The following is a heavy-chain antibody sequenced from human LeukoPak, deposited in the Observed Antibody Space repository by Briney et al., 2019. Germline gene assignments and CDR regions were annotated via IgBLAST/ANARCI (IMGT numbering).Heavy chain of an antibody. CDR2: IWYDGSNK. D-gene: IGHD7-27*01. V-gene: IGHV3-33*01. CDR1: GFTFSSYG. CDR3: ARDSGEYGMDV. J-gene: IGHJ6*02. Sequence: PGGSLRLSCAASGFTFSSYGTHWVRQAPGKGLEWVAVIWYDGSNKYYADSVKGRFTISRDNSKNTLYLQMNSLRAEDTAVYYCARDSGEYGMDVWAQGTTVTVS.